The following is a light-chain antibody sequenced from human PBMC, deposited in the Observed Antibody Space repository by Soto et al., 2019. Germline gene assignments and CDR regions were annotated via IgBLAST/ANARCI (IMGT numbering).Light chain of an antibody. Sequence: EIVMTQSPATLSVSPGERATLSCRASQSVSSNLAWYQQKPGQAPRLLIYGASTRATGIPARFSGSGSGTEFTLTISSLQAEDFAVYYCQQYNNWPPGXLGQGTKVDI. CDR3: QQYNNWPPGX. J-gene: IGKJ1*01. CDR2: GAS. CDR1: QSVSSN. V-gene: IGKV3-15*01.